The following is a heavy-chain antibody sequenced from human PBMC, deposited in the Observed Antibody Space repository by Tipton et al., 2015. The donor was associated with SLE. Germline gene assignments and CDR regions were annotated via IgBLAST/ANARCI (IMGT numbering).Heavy chain of an antibody. J-gene: IGHJ4*01. D-gene: IGHD3/OR15-3a*01. Sequence: SLRLSCAASGFTFDDYGMDWVRQVPGKGMEWVADINWSGSSITYADSVKGRFTISRDNDKNVLYLQMNGVRDEDAALYRCVRIVRTGYRYFDFWGQGTRVTVSS. CDR1: GFTFDDYG. V-gene: IGHV3-20*01. CDR3: VRIVRTGYRYFDF. CDR2: INWSGSSI.